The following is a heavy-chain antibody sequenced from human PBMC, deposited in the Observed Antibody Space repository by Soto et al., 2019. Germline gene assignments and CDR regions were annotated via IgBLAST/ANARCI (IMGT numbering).Heavy chain of an antibody. Sequence: PLQTLSLTCAISGDSVSSDSAAWNWIRQSPSRGLEWLGRTYYRSKWYNDYAVSVKSRITINPDTSKNQFSLQLNSVTPEDTAVYYCARFLHSTAYYYYYGMDVWGQGTTVTVSS. J-gene: IGHJ6*02. V-gene: IGHV6-1*01. CDR3: ARFLHSTAYYYYYGMDV. CDR1: GDSVSSDSAA. D-gene: IGHD4-17*01. CDR2: TYYRSKWYN.